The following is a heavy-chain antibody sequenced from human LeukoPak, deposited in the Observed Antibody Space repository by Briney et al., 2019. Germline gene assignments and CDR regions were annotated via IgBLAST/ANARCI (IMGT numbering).Heavy chain of an antibody. CDR2: IGGSGGST. J-gene: IGHJ3*02. Sequence: ETLSLTCTVSGGSISSGGYYWSWVRQAPGKGLEWVSAIGGSGGSTYYADSVKGRFTISRDNSKNTLYLQMNSLRAEDTAVYYCAKDRNIVVIPPDAFDIWGQGTMVTVSS. D-gene: IGHD3-22*01. CDR3: AKDRNIVVIPPDAFDI. V-gene: IGHV3-23*01. CDR1: GGSISSGGYY.